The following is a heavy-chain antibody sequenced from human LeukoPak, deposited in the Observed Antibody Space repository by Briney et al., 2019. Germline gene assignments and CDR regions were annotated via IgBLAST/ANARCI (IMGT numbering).Heavy chain of an antibody. CDR3: ARVIPSGWYYYYYYYMDV. V-gene: IGHV3-21*04. CDR2: ISSSSSYI. Sequence: GGSLRLSCAASGFTFSSYAMSWVRRAPGKGLEWVSSISSSSSYIYYADSVKGRFTISRDNAKNSLYLQMNSLRAEDTALYYCARVIPSGWYYYYYYYMDVWGKGTTVTVSS. CDR1: GFTFSSYA. J-gene: IGHJ6*03. D-gene: IGHD6-19*01.